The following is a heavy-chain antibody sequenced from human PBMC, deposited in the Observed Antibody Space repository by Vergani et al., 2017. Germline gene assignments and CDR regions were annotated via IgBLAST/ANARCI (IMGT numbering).Heavy chain of an antibody. V-gene: IGHV4-59*01. D-gene: IGHD2-21*02. CDR1: GGSLSRYY. CDR3: ARNPYCGGDCYSDAFDI. J-gene: IGHJ3*02. CDR2: IYYSGST. Sequence: QVQLQESGPGLVKPSETLSLTCTVSGGSLSRYYWSWIRQPPGKGLEWIGYIYYSGSTHYNPSLKSRVTISVDTSKNPFSLKLSSVTAADTAVYYCARNPYCGGDCYSDAFDIWGQGTMVTVSS.